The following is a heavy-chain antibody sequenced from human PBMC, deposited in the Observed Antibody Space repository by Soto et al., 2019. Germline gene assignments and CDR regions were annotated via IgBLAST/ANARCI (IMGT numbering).Heavy chain of an antibody. CDR2: IRSNADGGTT. J-gene: IGHJ4*01. D-gene: IGHD3-10*01. V-gene: IGHV3-15*05. CDR3: ITDGAVDWSITAFITAEYCSDD. Sequence: EVQLVESGGGLVKPGGSLRLSCAASGFTFSNAWMSWVRQAPGKGLEWVGRIRSNADGGTTNYAAPAIGRFTMSRDDSKDKVCLQMTSLRTEDRALYYAITDGAVDWSITAFITAEYCSDDWGSVTLV. CDR1: GFTFSNAW.